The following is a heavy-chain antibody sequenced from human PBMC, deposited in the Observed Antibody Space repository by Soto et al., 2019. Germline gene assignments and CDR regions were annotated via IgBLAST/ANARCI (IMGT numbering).Heavy chain of an antibody. CDR2: ISYDGDNK. V-gene: IGHV3-30*18. J-gene: IGHJ6*02. CDR1: GFTFSSYG. CDR3: VKGTMARGLMRYFYGMDV. Sequence: QVQLVESGGGVVQPGRSLRLSCTGSGFTFSSYGIHWVRQAPGKGLEWVAFISYDGDNKFYVDSVKGRFTISRDNSKKTLFLQMSSLRAEYTAAYYCVKGTMARGLMRYFYGMDVWGQGTTVTVSS. D-gene: IGHD3-10*01.